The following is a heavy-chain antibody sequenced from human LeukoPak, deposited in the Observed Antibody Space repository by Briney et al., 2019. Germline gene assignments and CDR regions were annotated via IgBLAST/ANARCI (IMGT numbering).Heavy chain of an antibody. Sequence: SETLSLTCTVSGGSISSSSYYWGWVRQPPGKGMEWIGSIYYSGSTYYNPSLKSRVTISVDTSKNQFSLKLSSVTAADTAVYYWARSSIAVTGTEDYWGQGILVTVSS. V-gene: IGHV4-39*01. D-gene: IGHD6-19*01. CDR3: ARSSIAVTGTEDY. J-gene: IGHJ4*02. CDR1: GGSISSSSYY. CDR2: IYYSGST.